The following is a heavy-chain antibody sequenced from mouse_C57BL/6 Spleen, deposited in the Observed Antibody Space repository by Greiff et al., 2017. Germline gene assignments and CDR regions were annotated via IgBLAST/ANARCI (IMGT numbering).Heavy chain of an antibody. CDR3: ARRITTVVAPSDYAMDY. V-gene: IGHV1-26*01. Sequence: VQLQQSGPELVKPGASVKISCKASGYTFTDYYMNWVKQSHGKSLEWIGDINPNNGGTSYNQKFKGKATLTVDKSSSTAYMELRSLTSEDSAVYYCARRITTVVAPSDYAMDYWGQGTSVTVSS. D-gene: IGHD1-1*01. J-gene: IGHJ4*01. CDR1: GYTFTDYY. CDR2: INPNNGGT.